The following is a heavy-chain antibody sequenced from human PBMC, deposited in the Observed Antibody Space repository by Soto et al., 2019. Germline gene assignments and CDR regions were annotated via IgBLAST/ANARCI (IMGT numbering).Heavy chain of an antibody. CDR1: GDTFRNYD. J-gene: IGHJ6*02. D-gene: IGHD2-15*01. V-gene: IGHV1-69*13. CDR3: GRDFIGGSSHVFVYYGMDV. Sequence: SVKVSCKASGDTFRNYDIRWVRQAPGQGLEWMGGIIPVFGTTNYAQRFQGRVTITGDESTSTAYIEVSSLRSEDTAVYYCGRDFIGGSSHVFVYYGMDVWGQGTTVTVSS. CDR2: IIPVFGTT.